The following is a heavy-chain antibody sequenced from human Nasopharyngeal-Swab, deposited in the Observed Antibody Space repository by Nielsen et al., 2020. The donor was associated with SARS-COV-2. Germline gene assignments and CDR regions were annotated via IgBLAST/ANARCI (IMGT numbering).Heavy chain of an antibody. J-gene: IGHJ4*02. CDR3: ARIRVNHHYFDY. D-gene: IGHD1-14*01. V-gene: IGHV2-70*11. CDR2: INWDDDK. Sequence: SGPTLVKPTQTLTLTCTFSGFSLSTSGMCVSWIRQPPGKALEWLARINWDDDKYYSTSLKTRLTISKDTSKNQVVLTMTNMDPVDTATYYCARIRVNHHYFDYWGQGTLVTVSS. CDR1: GFSLSTSGMC.